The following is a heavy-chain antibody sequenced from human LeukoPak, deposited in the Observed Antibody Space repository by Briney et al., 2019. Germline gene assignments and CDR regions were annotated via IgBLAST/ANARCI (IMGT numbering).Heavy chain of an antibody. J-gene: IGHJ4*02. CDR3: ARVRSGNIDY. CDR1: GFTFSSYA. D-gene: IGHD3-10*01. V-gene: IGHV3-23*01. Sequence: PGGSLRLSCAASGFTFSSYAMSWVRQAPGKGLEWVSAISCSGGSTYYADSVKGRFTISRDNSKNTLYLQMGSLRAEDMAVYYCARVRSGNIDYWGQGTLVTVSS. CDR2: ISCSGGST.